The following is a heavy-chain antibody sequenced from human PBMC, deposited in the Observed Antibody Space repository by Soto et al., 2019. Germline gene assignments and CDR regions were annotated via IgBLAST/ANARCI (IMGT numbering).Heavy chain of an antibody. CDR3: VVEDMFDP. CDR1: GFTFSNAW. CDR2: IKSKTDGWTT. D-gene: IGHD2-15*01. V-gene: IGHV3-15*07. Sequence: EVQLVESGGGLVKPGGSLRLSCAASGFTFSNAWMNWVRQAPGKGLEWVGRIKSKTDGWTTDYAAPVKGRFTISRDDSKNTLYLQMNSLKTEDTAVYYAVVEDMFDPWGQGTLVTVSS. J-gene: IGHJ5*02.